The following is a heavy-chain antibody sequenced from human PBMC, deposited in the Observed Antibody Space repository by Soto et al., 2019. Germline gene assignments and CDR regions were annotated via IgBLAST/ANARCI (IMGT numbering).Heavy chain of an antibody. CDR2: TFSGGNT. CDR3: ARKPPSAIQGWAFGMDA. V-gene: IGHV3-53*02. Sequence: ELQLVETGGGLIQTGGSLRLSCAASGFSISSNYIAWVRQPPGKGLEWVSTTFSGGNTEYAASVKGRCSISRDNYKNTLYLQMDNLRVEDTAVYYCARKPPSAIQGWAFGMDAWGQGTTVSVSS. CDR1: GFSISSNY. J-gene: IGHJ6*02. D-gene: IGHD2-21*01.